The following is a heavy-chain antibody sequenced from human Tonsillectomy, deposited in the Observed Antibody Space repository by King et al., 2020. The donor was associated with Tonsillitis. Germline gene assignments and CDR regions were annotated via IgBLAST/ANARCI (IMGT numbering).Heavy chain of an antibody. CDR3: AKDNRQYSLDY. CDR1: GFTFSAYV. V-gene: IGHV3-30*02. D-gene: IGHD2-15*01. J-gene: IGHJ4*02. Sequence: VQLVESGGSVVQPGGSLILSCAASGFTFSAYVMHWVRQAPGKGLEWVAFIPFDGTTKYYADSVKGRFTISRDDSKNTLYLHMDSLNSEDTAVYYCAKDNRQYSLDYWGQGTLVTVSS. CDR2: IPFDGTTK.